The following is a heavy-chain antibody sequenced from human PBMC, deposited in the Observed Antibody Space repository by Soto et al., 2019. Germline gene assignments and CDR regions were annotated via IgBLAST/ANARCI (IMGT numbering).Heavy chain of an antibody. V-gene: IGHV3-23*01. J-gene: IGHJ5*02. CDR3: AKEVGGGGYCSGGSCLNWFDP. D-gene: IGHD2-15*01. CDR2: ISGSGGST. CDR1: GFTFSSYA. Sequence: LRLSCAASGFTFSSYAMSWVRQAPGKGLEWVSAISGSGGSTYYADSVKGRFTISRDNSKNTLYLQMNSLRAEDTAVYYCAKEVGGGGYCSGGSCLNWFDPWGQGTLVTVSS.